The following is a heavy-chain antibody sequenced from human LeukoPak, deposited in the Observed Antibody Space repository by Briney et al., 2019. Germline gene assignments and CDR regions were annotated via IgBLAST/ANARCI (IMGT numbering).Heavy chain of an antibody. CDR3: ATCPTDKYDDDHADY. CDR1: GFMFNHNW. D-gene: IGHD3-3*01. J-gene: IGHJ4*02. V-gene: IGHV3-7*01. Sequence: GRSLRLYCSASGFMFNHNWMSWFRQARRKAVVSVATIKEDGSEKYYVDSVKGRFTISRDNAKNLLYLQMNSLRAEDTAVYYCATCPTDKYDDDHADYWGQGSLVTVSS. CDR2: IKEDGSEK.